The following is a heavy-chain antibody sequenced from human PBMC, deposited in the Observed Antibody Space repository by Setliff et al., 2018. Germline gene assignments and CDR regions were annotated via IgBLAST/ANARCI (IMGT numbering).Heavy chain of an antibody. V-gene: IGHV4-39*07. Sequence: SETLSLTCTVSGGSISNGTFYWGWIRQPPGKGLEWIGSINYHGSIFHDGTTHSTYYNPSLKSRVTISIDTSKGQFSLKLSPVTAADMALYYCARNPDFLQYSFDLWGRGTLVTVSS. CDR2: INYHGSIFHDGTTHST. CDR1: GGSISNGTFY. CDR3: ARNPDFLQYSFDL. J-gene: IGHJ2*01. D-gene: IGHD3-3*01.